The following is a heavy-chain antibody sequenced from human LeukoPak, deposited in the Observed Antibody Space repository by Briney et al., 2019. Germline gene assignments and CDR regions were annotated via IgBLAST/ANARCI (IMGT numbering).Heavy chain of an antibody. CDR1: GYTFTGYY. D-gene: IGHD2-2*01. J-gene: IGHJ4*02. V-gene: IGHV1-2*02. CDR3: ASPHYCSSTSCGP. CDR2: INPNSGGT. Sequence: ASVKVSCKASGYTFTGYYMHWVRQAPGQGLEWMGWINPNSGGTNYAQKFQGRVTMTRDTSISTAYMELSRLRSDDTAVYYCASPHYCSSTSCGPWGQGTLVTVSS.